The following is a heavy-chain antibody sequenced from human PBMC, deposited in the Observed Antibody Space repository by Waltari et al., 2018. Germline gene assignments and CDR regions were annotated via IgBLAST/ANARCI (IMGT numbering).Heavy chain of an antibody. CDR3: ARREDSSSWYEVDY. Sequence: QVQLVQSGAEVKKPGASVKVSCKASGYTFTRYYMRWVRQAPGQGLEWMGWINPNRGGKNYAQKVQGRVTMTRDTSISTAYMELSRLRSDDTAVYYCARREDSSSWYEVDYWGQGTLVTVSS. CDR2: INPNRGGK. CDR1: GYTFTRYY. V-gene: IGHV1-2*02. D-gene: IGHD6-13*01. J-gene: IGHJ4*02.